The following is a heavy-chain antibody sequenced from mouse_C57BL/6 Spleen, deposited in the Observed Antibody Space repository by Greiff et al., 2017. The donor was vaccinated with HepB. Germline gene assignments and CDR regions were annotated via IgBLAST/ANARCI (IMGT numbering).Heavy chain of an antibody. D-gene: IGHD1-1*01. CDR2: IHPNSGST. CDR3: ASYGSRNYAMDY. Sequence: VQLQQPGAELVKPGASVKLSCKASGYTFTSYWMHWVKQRPGQGLEWIGMIHPNSGSTNYNEKFKSKATLTVDKSSSTAYMQRSSLTSEDSAVYYCASYGSRNYAMDYWGQGTSVTVSS. J-gene: IGHJ4*01. CDR1: GYTFTSYW. V-gene: IGHV1-64*01.